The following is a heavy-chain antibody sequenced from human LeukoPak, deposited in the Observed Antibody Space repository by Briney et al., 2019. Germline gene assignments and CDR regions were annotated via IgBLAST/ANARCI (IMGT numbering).Heavy chain of an antibody. CDR3: AENALWFGDLEGPNY. J-gene: IGHJ4*02. V-gene: IGHV3-30*18. CDR2: ISYDGSNK. Sequence: PGGSLRLSCAASGFTFSNYGIHWVRQAPGKGLEWVAVISYDGSNKYYADSVKGRSTISRDNSKNTLYLQMNSLRAEDTAVYYWAENALWFGDLEGPNYWGQGTLVTVSS. CDR1: GFTFSNYG. D-gene: IGHD3-10*01.